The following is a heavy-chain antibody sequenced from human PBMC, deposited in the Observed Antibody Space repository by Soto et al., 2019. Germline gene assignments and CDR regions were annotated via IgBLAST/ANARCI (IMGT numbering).Heavy chain of an antibody. CDR2: ISGSGDGT. D-gene: IGHD2-8*01. CDR1: EFTFSDYY. Sequence: QVQLVEAGGGLVKPGGSLRLSCAASEFTFSDYYMTWIRQAPGKGLEWVASISGSGDGTYYGDSVKGRFTISRDSSSSTLYLQMNNLRGEDTAVYFCTKSRRGILMVYGFGGMDVWGQGTTVTVSS. V-gene: IGHV3-11*01. CDR3: TKSRRGILMVYGFGGMDV. J-gene: IGHJ6*02.